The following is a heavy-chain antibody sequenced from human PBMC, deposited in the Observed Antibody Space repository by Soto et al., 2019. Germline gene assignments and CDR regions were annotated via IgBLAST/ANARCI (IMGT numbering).Heavy chain of an antibody. D-gene: IGHD4-17*01. Sequence: LSLTCTVSGASIITDNYFWVWIRQSPRRGLELIGSISYSGRTYDNPSLQSRVTISIDASKNQFSLKLTSVTTADTAVYYCARRRASDYGGNHHPYYFDRWGQGALVTVSS. V-gene: IGHV4-39*01. CDR3: ARRRASDYGGNHHPYYFDR. CDR1: GASIITDNYF. CDR2: ISYSGRT. J-gene: IGHJ4*02.